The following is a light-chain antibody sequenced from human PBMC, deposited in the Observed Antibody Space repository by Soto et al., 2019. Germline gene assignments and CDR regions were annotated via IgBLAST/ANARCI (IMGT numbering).Light chain of an antibody. J-gene: IGLJ3*02. V-gene: IGLV2-23*01. CDR3: CSYAGNSTWV. CDR2: EGS. CDR1: SSDVGSYNL. Sequence: QSALTQPASVSGSPGQSITISCTGTSSDVGSYNLVSWYQQHPGKAPKLLIFEGSKRPSGVSNRFSGSKSGSTASLTISGLQAEDEADYYCCSYAGNSTWVFGGGTQLTVL.